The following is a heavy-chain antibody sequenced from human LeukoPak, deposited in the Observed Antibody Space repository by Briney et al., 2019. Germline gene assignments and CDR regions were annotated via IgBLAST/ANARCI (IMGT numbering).Heavy chain of an antibody. CDR3: ARLWFLEWSYGGWFDP. Sequence: SETLSLTCTVSGGSISSHYWSWIRQPPGKGLEWIGYIYTSGSTNYNPSLKSRVTISVDTSKNQFSLKLSSVTAADTAVYYCARLWFLEWSYGGWFDPWGQGTLVTVSS. D-gene: IGHD3-3*01. CDR1: GGSISSHY. V-gene: IGHV4-4*09. CDR2: IYTSGST. J-gene: IGHJ5*02.